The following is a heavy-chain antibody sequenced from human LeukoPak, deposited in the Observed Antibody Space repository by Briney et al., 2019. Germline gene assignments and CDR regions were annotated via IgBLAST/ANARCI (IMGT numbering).Heavy chain of an antibody. V-gene: IGHV3-23*01. D-gene: IGHD2-15*01. CDR1: GFTFSNYS. CDR2: ISGSGGAT. J-gene: IGHJ4*02. CDR3: AKDRSSGGSCSNY. Sequence: GGSLRLSCAASGFTFSNYSMTWVRQAPGKGLEWVSGISGSGGATYYADSVKGRFTISRDNSENTVYLQMNSLRVEDTAIYYCAKDRSSGGSCSNYWGRGTQVTVPS.